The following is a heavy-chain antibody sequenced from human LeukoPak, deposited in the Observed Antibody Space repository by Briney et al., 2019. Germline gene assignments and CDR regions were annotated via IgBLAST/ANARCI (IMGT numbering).Heavy chain of an antibody. CDR3: ASRVITMIVVARNWFDP. J-gene: IGHJ5*02. CDR2: INHSGST. V-gene: IGHV4-34*01. CDR1: GGSFSGYY. Sequence: SETLSLACAVYGGSFSGYYWSWIRQPPGKGLEWIGEINHSGSTNYNPSLKSRVTISVDTSKNQFSLKLSSVTAADTAVYYCASRVITMIVVARNWFDPWGQGTLVTVSS. D-gene: IGHD3-22*01.